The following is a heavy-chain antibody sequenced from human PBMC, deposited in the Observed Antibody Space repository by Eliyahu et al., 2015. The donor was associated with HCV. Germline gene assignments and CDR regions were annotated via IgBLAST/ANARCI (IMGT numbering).Heavy chain of an antibody. V-gene: IGHV3-21*06. CDR1: GFTLSRFG. CDR3: VRDGEGYGDPFDY. Sequence: EVTLMESGGGLVKAGGSLRLACAASGFTLSRFGLNWVRQAPGKKLGWVAFISSSSSYIFYADSVKGRFTVSRDNARSSMYLQMSSLRVDDTALYFCVRDGEGYGDPFDYWGQGTRVTVSS. CDR2: ISSSSSYI. D-gene: IGHD4/OR15-4a*01. J-gene: IGHJ4*02.